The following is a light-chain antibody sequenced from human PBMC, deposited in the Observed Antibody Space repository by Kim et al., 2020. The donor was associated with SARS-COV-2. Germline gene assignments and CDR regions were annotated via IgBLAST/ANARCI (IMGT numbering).Light chain of an antibody. CDR2: DAS. CDR3: QQRSNWPPPLT. CDR1: QSVSSY. V-gene: IGKV3-11*01. J-gene: IGKJ4*01. Sequence: PGEIATPSCRASQSVSSYLAWYQQKPGQAPRLLIYDASNRATGIPARFSGSGSGTDFTLTISSLEPEDFAVYYCQQRSNWPPPLTFGGGTKVDIK.